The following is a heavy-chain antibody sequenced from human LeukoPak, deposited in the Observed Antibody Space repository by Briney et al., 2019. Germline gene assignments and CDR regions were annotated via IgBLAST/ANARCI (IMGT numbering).Heavy chain of an antibody. CDR1: GFTFSSNS. J-gene: IGHJ4*02. D-gene: IGHD3-10*01. Sequence: GGSLRLSYAASGFTFSSNSMNWVRQAPGRGREWVSVITNNGATTYYEDSGKGRSTIARDNSKNMLYLQMNSLRDEDTAVYYCAKVWGYGSGTDYPHWGQGTLVTVSS. CDR3: AKVWGYGSGTDYPH. CDR2: ITNNGATT. V-gene: IGHV3-23*01.